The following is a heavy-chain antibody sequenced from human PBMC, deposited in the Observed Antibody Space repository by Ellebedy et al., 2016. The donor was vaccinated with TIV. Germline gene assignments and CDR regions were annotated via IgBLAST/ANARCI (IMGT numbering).Heavy chain of an antibody. V-gene: IGHV3-21*01. Sequence: PGESLKISCAASGLTFSSYTMNWVRQAPGKGLEWVSSISSSSTYIYYADSVKGRFTISRDNAKNSMYLQVNSLKAEDTAAYYCARDASNRGDLDYWGQGTLVTVSS. J-gene: IGHJ4*02. CDR3: ARDASNRGDLDY. CDR1: GLTFSSYT. D-gene: IGHD3-16*01. CDR2: ISSSSTYI.